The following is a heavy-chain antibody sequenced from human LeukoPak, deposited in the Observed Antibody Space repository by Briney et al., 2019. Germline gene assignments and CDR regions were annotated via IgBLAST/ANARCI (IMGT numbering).Heavy chain of an antibody. J-gene: IGHJ5*02. D-gene: IGHD2-15*01. CDR2: TYYRSKWYN. CDR3: ARSSVVVVAATYDTYNWFDP. Sequence: SQTLSLTCAISGDSVSSNSAAWTRIRQSPSRGLEWLGRTYYRSKWYNDYAVSVKSRITINPDTSENQFSLQLNSVTPEDTAVYYCARSSVVVVAATYDTYNWFDPWGQGTLVTVSS. CDR1: GDSVSSNSAA. V-gene: IGHV6-1*01.